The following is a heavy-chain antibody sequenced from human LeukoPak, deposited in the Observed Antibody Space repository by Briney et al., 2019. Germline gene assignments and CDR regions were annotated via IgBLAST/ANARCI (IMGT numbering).Heavy chain of an antibody. CDR3: ARHVNDGDYPLDY. J-gene: IGHJ4*02. CDR2: IYYSGST. V-gene: IGHV4-59*08. D-gene: IGHD4-17*01. Sequence: PSETLSLTCTVSGGSISSYYWSWIRQPPGKGLEWIGYIYYSGSTNYNPSLKSRVTISVDTSKNQFSLKLSPVTAADTAVYYCARHVNDGDYPLDYWGQGTLVTVSS. CDR1: GGSISSYY.